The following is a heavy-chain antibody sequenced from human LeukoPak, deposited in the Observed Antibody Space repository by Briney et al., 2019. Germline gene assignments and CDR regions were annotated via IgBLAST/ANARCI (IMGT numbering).Heavy chain of an antibody. CDR2: LYSCGST. D-gene: IGHD5-24*01. V-gene: IGHV3-66*01. CDR1: GFTVSVNY. CDR3: ARRDNGYYYGMDV. Sequence: SGGSLRLSCAASGFTVSVNYMSWVRQAPGKGLEWVSLLYSCGSTYYADSVKGRFSISTDNSNNTLYLQMNSLRAEDTAVYYCARRDNGYYYGMDVWGQGTTVTVSS. J-gene: IGHJ6*02.